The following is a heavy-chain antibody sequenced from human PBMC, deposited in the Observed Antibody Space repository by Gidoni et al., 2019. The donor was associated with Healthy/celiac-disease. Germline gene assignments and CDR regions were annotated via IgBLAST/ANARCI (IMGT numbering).Heavy chain of an antibody. J-gene: IGHJ5*02. CDR1: GGTFSSYA. CDR2: MIPILGIA. D-gene: IGHD2-2*01. CDR3: ARDLPAAGRGWFDP. V-gene: IGHV1-69*04. Sequence: QVQLVQSGAEVKKPGSSVKFSCKASGGTFSSYAISWVRQAPGQGLEWMGRMIPILGIANYAQKFQGRVTITADKSTSTAYMERISLRSEDTAVYYCARDLPAAGRGWFDPWGQGTLVTVSS.